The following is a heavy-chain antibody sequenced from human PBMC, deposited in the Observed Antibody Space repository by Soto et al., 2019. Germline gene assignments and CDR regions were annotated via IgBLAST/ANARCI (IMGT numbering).Heavy chain of an antibody. D-gene: IGHD2-15*01. Sequence: PSETLSLTCSVSGVSIISYYWTWIRQAAGKGQEWIGRIYTTGSTNYNPSLKGRVTMSVDTSKNKFSLRLSSVTAADTAVYYCARDVGRDGIDDWGQSTTVTVSS. CDR1: GVSIISYY. CDR2: IYTTGST. J-gene: IGHJ6*02. V-gene: IGHV4-4*07. CDR3: ARDVGRDGIDD.